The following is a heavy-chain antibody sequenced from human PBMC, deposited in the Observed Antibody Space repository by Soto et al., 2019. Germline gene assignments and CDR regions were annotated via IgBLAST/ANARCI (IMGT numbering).Heavy chain of an antibody. V-gene: IGHV1-58*01. J-gene: IGHJ4*02. D-gene: IGHD1-26*01. CDR2: IVGGSGST. Sequence: QMQLVQSGPEVKKPGTSVKVSCKASGFTLTSADVQWVRQTRGQRLEWIGWIVGGSGSTNYAQQFQGRLAITRDMSTSTVDMELSSLRSEDTAVYYCAADGSSRPVDFWGQGTLVTVSS. CDR1: GFTLTSAD. CDR3: AADGSSRPVDF.